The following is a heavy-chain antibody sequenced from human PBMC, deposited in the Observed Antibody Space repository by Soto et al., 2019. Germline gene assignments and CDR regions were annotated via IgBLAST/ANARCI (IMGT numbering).Heavy chain of an antibody. D-gene: IGHD2-21*01. Sequence: EVQMLESGGGLVQPGGSLRLSCAASGFIFSNYAMSWVRQAPGKGLEWVAGMGGASADTYYADSVRGRFDMSKDNSKSTLILKMKRLSADDTAVYYCAKDRVNHNSVWNAIDLWGQGTMVTVSS. CDR3: AKDRVNHNSVWNAIDL. CDR1: GFIFSNYA. V-gene: IGHV3-23*01. J-gene: IGHJ3*01. CDR2: MGGASADT.